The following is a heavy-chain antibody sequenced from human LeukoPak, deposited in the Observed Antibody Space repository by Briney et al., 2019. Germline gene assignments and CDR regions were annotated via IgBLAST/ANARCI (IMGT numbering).Heavy chain of an antibody. D-gene: IGHD6-13*01. CDR1: GGSISSGSYY. Sequence: SQTLSLTCTVSGGSISSGSYYWSWIRQPAGKGLEWIGRIYTSGSTNYNPSLKSRVTISVDTSKNQFSQKLSSVTAADTAVYYCARGSSSWSYYFDYWGQGTLVTVSS. V-gene: IGHV4-61*02. CDR2: IYTSGST. J-gene: IGHJ4*02. CDR3: ARGSSSWSYYFDY.